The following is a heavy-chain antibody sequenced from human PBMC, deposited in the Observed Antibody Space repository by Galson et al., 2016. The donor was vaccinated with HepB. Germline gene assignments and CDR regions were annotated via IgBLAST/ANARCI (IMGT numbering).Heavy chain of an antibody. Sequence: LRLSCAASGFSFGDSYMGWIRQTPGEGLEWIGEINHSGSTNYKPSLKSRVTISVDTSKNQFSLKLNSVTAADTAVYYCARAAAVRFFLKYGMDVWGQGTTVTVSS. J-gene: IGHJ6*02. CDR2: INHSGST. V-gene: IGHV4-34*01. CDR3: ARAAAVRFFLKYGMDV. CDR1: GFSFGDSY. D-gene: IGHD3-3*01.